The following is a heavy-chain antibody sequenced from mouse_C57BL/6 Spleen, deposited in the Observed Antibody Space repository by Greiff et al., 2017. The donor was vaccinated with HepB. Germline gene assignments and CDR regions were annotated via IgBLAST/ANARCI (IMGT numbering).Heavy chain of an antibody. J-gene: IGHJ2*01. Sequence: EVQLHQSGAELVRPGASVKLSCTASGFNIKDDYMHWVKQRPEQGLEWIGWIDPENGDTEYASKFQGKATITADTSSNTAYLQLSSLTSEDTAVYYCTTWGYGNLDYWGQGTTLTVSS. CDR2: IDPENGDT. D-gene: IGHD2-10*02. V-gene: IGHV14-4*01. CDR1: GFNIKDDY. CDR3: TTWGYGNLDY.